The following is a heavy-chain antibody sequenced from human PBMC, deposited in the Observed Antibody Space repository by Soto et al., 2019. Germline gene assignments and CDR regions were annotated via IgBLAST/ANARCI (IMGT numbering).Heavy chain of an antibody. Sequence: SETLSLTWTVAGDTLNTGFYYWSWIRHLPGKGMEWLGYIYYSGNTYYNPSLKGRVNISGDMSKKQFSLRLSSVTAADTAVYHCARVSSDWFDPWGPGIQVTVSS. V-gene: IGHV4-31*02. CDR2: IYYSGNT. CDR3: ARVSSDWFDP. CDR1: GDTLNTGFYY. J-gene: IGHJ5*02. D-gene: IGHD3-10*01.